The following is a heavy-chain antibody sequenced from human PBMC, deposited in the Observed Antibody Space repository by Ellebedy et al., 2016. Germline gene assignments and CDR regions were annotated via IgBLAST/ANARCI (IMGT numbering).Heavy chain of an antibody. Sequence: SETLSLXXAVYGGSFSGYYWSWIRQLPGKGLEWIGEINHSGSTNYNPSLKSRVTISVDTSKNQFSLKLSSVTAADTAVYYCARAGNDSSGLPFDYWGQGTLVTVSS. J-gene: IGHJ4*02. CDR2: INHSGST. CDR3: ARAGNDSSGLPFDY. V-gene: IGHV4-34*01. CDR1: GGSFSGYY. D-gene: IGHD3-22*01.